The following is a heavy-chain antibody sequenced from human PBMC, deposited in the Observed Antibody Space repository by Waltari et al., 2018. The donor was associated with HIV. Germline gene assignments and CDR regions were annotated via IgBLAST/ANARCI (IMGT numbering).Heavy chain of an antibody. CDR3: ARARDAQDYGAIVACGY. V-gene: IGHV1-46*01. Sequence: QVQLVQSGAEVKKPGASVKVSCKASGYTFTSYYMTWVRQAPGQGLEWMGIINPSGGSTSYAQKFQGRVTMTRDTSTSTVYMELSSLRSEDTAVYYCARARDAQDYGAIVACGYWGQGTLVTVSS. J-gene: IGHJ4*02. CDR1: GYTFTSYY. D-gene: IGHD4-17*01. CDR2: INPSGGST.